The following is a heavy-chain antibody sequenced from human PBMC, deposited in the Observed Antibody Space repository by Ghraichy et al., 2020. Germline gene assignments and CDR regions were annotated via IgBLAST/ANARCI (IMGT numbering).Heavy chain of an antibody. CDR2: ISSSSSYI. CDR3: AGGYCSGGSCYPYYYGMDV. D-gene: IGHD2-15*01. CDR1: GFTFSSYS. V-gene: IGHV3-21*01. Sequence: LTCAASGFTFSSYSMNWVRQAPGKGLEWVSSISSSSSYIYYADSVKGRFTISRDNAKNSLYLQMNSLRAEDTAVYYCAGGYCSGGSCYPYYYGMDVWGQGTTVTVSS. J-gene: IGHJ6*02.